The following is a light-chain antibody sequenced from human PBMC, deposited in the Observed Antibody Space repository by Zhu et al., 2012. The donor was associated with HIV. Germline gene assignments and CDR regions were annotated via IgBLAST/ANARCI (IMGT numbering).Light chain of an antibody. CDR3: QQYGNSLS. J-gene: IGKJ4*01. CDR2: GAS. V-gene: IGKV3-20*01. Sequence: EIVLTQSPGTLSLSPGERATLSCRASETLRSTYVAWYQQKSGQAPRLLIHGASNRATGIPDRFSGSGSGTDFSLTISTLEPEDFALYYCQQYGNSLSFGGGT. CDR1: ETLRSTY.